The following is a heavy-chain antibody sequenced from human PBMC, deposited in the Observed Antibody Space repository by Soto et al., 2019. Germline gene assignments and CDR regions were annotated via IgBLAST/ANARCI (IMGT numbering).Heavy chain of an antibody. J-gene: IGHJ6*02. CDR3: ARAEDNWNYACVYEYYVMDV. CDR2: IYYSGST. CDR1: GGSISSGDYY. D-gene: IGHD1-20*01. V-gene: IGHV4-30-4*01. Sequence: PSETLSLTCTVSGGSISSGDYYWSWIRQPPGKGLEWIGYIYYSGSTYYNPSLKSRVTISVDTSKNQFSLKLSSVTAADTAVYYCARAEDNWNYACVYEYYVMDVWGQGTTVPVSS.